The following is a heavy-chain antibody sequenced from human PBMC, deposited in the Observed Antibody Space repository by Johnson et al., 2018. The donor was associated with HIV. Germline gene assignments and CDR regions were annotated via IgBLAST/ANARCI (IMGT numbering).Heavy chain of an antibody. CDR3: ARGSAYCGGDCYQAFDI. CDR2: ISNNGGST. J-gene: IGHJ3*02. V-gene: IGHV3-64*01. D-gene: IGHD2-21*02. Sequence: VQLVESGGGLVQPGGSLRLSCAASGFTFSTYAIHWVRQAPGKGLEYVSAISNNGGSTYYANSVKGRFTISRDNSKNTLYVQMNSLRAEDTALYYCARGSAYCGGDCYQAFDIWGQGTMVTVSS. CDR1: GFTFSTYA.